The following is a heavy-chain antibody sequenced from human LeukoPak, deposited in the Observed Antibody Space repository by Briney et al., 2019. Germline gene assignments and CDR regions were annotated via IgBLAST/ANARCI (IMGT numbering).Heavy chain of an antibody. CDR1: GGSISSYS. V-gene: IGHV4-59*01. CDR3: AIRGSPMVRNY. Sequence: SETLSLTCSVSGGSISSYSWSWIRQPPGKGLEWIGYINYSGSTNYNPSLKSRVTISVDTSKNQFSVKLSSVTAADTAVYYCAIRGSPMVRNYWGQGTLVTVSS. D-gene: IGHD3-10*01. CDR2: INYSGST. J-gene: IGHJ4*02.